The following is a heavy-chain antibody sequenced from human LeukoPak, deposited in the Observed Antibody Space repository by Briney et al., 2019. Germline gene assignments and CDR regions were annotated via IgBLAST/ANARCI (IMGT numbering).Heavy chain of an antibody. CDR3: ASAKGGDYYDSSGYYFDY. CDR1: GYTFTNYY. Sequence: ASVKVSCKASGYTFTNYYIHWVRQAPGQGLEWLGIINPGGTDTSYAQNFQGRVTMTRETSTSTVYMELSSLRPEDTAVYYCASAKGGDYYDSSGYYFDYWGQGTLVTVSS. CDR2: INPGGTDT. J-gene: IGHJ4*02. V-gene: IGHV1-46*01. D-gene: IGHD3-22*01.